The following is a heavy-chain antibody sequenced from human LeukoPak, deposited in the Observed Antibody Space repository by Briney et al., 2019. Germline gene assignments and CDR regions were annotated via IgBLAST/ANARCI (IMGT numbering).Heavy chain of an antibody. CDR1: GFTFSTYG. Sequence: PGGSLRLSCAASGFTFSTYGMHWVRQAPGKGLEWVAFIRYDGSNKYYADSVKGRFTISRDNSKNTLYLQTNSLRAEDTAVYYCAKDAQLLWFGDLIYWGQGTLVTVSS. CDR2: IRYDGSNK. D-gene: IGHD3-10*01. V-gene: IGHV3-30*02. CDR3: AKDAQLLWFGDLIY. J-gene: IGHJ4*02.